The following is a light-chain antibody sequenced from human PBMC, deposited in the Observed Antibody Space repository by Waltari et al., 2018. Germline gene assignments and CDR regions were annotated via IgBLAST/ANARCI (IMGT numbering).Light chain of an antibody. V-gene: IGLV2-23*01. CDR3: SSYAGDRTWV. CDR1: SNYVGSYSL. CDR2: DDI. J-gene: IGLJ3*02. Sequence: QSALTQPASVSGSPGQSITISCIGVSNYVGSYSLFSWYQHHPDKAPKLLIYDDIKRPSGVSDRFSGSRSGNTASLTISGLQAEDEADYFCSSYAGDRTWVFGGGTKLSVL.